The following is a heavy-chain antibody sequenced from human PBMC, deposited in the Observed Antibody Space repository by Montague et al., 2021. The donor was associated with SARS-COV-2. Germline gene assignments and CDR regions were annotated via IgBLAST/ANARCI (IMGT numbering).Heavy chain of an antibody. CDR3: ARARITMIVAVNAFDI. Sequence: TLSLTCTVSDGSISSGGYYWSWLRQHPGKGLEWFGYIYYSGXTXYXXXXKXRVTISVDTSKNQFSLKLSSVTAADTAVYYCARARITMIVAVNAFDIWGQGTMVTVSS. J-gene: IGHJ3*02. CDR1: DGSISSGGYY. V-gene: IGHV4-31*03. D-gene: IGHD3-22*01. CDR2: IYYSGXT.